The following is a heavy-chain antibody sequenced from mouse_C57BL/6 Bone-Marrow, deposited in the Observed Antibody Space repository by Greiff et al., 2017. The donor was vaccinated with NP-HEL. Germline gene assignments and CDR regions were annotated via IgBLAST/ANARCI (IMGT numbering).Heavy chain of an antibody. D-gene: IGHD4-1*01. CDR2: ISDGGSYT. CDR1: GFTFSSYA. Sequence: EVQRVESGGGLVKPGGSLKLSCAASGFTFSSYAMSWVRQTPEKRLEWVATISDGGSYTYYPDNVKGRFTISRDNAKNNLYLQMSHLKSEDTAMYYCARNWDLAYWGQGTLVTVSA. CDR3: ARNWDLAY. V-gene: IGHV5-4*01. J-gene: IGHJ3*01.